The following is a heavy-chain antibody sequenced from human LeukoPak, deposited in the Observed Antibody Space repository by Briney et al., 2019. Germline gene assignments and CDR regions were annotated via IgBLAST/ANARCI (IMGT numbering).Heavy chain of an antibody. V-gene: IGHV3-33*01. CDR1: GFTFSSNG. Sequence: PARPLRLFCAASGFTFSSNGMHWVRQAPAKGLEWVSVIWYDGSNKYYADSVKGRFTISRDNSKNTLYLQMNSLRAEDTAVYYCARGVRTSIAAAGTFTYFQHWGQGTLVTVSS. CDR2: IWYDGSNK. CDR3: ARGVRTSIAAAGTFTYFQH. J-gene: IGHJ1*01. D-gene: IGHD6-13*01.